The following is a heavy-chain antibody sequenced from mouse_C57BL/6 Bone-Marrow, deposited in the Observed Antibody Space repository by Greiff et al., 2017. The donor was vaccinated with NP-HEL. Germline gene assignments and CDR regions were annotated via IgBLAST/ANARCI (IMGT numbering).Heavy chain of an antibody. Sequence: EVQRVESGGGLVKPGGSLKLSCAASGFTFSSYTMSWVRQTPEKRLEWVATISGGGGNTYYPDSVKGRFTISRDNAKNTLYLQMSSLRSEDTALYYCARPIYYDYVYAMDYWGQGTSVTVSS. CDR1: GFTFSSYT. CDR2: ISGGGGNT. D-gene: IGHD2-4*01. J-gene: IGHJ4*01. V-gene: IGHV5-9*01. CDR3: ARPIYYDYVYAMDY.